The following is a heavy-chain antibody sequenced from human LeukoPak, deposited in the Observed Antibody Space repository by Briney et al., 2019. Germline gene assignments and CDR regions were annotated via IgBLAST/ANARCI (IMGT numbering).Heavy chain of an antibody. D-gene: IGHD6-13*01. J-gene: IGHJ3*02. CDR1: GYTLIEIY. CDR3: ATDVSSQYDGFDI. Sequence: ASVKDSCKVSGYTLIEIYMHWVRQAPGKGLEWMGGFDPEDGETINEQKFQGRVTMTEDTSTDTAYVELSSLRSEDTAVYYCATDVSSQYDGFDIWGQGTMVTVSS. V-gene: IGHV1-24*01. CDR2: FDPEDGET.